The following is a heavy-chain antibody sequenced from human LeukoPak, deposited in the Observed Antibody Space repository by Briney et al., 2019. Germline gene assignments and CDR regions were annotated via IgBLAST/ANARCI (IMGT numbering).Heavy chain of an antibody. CDR2: INPNTGDR. V-gene: IGHV1-8*03. J-gene: IGHJ4*02. CDR1: GYTFTNYH. D-gene: IGHD4-17*01. Sequence: ASLKVSCKASGYTFTNYHINWVRQAPGQGLEWMGWINPNTGDRGYAQKFQGRVSISSDTSISTAYMELGSPRSDDTAVYFCARTTSLTASGYDYSGQGTLVTVSS. CDR3: ARTTSLTASGYDY.